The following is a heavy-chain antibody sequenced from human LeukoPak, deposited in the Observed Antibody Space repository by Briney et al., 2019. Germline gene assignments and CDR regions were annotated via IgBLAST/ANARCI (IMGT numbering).Heavy chain of an antibody. V-gene: IGHV4-38-2*02. CDR2: IYHSGST. CDR3: ARAAAATGWFDP. Sequence: SETLSLTCTVSGYSISSGYYWGWIRQPPGKGLELIGSIYHSGSTYYNPSLKSRVTISVDTSKNQFSLKLSSVTAADTAVYYCARAAAATGWFDPWGQGTLVTVSS. D-gene: IGHD6-13*01. J-gene: IGHJ5*02. CDR1: GYSISSGYY.